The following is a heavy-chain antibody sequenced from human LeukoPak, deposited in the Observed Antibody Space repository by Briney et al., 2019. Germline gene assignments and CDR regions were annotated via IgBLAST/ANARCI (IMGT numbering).Heavy chain of an antibody. CDR1: GGSISSY. J-gene: IGHJ3*02. Sequence: PSETLSLTCTVSGGSISSYWSWIRQPPGKGLEWIGYIYYSGSTNYNPSLKSRVTISVDTSKNQFSLKLSSVTAADTAVYYCASKGEYYYGSGSYSYAAFDIWGQGTMVTVSS. CDR2: IYYSGST. D-gene: IGHD3-10*01. V-gene: IGHV4-59*01. CDR3: ASKGEYYYGSGSYSYAAFDI.